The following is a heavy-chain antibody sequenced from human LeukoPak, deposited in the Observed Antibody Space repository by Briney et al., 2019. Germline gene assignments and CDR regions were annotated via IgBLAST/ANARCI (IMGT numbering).Heavy chain of an antibody. CDR2: IKRKTDGGIT. V-gene: IGHV3-15*01. Sequence: GGSLRLSCAASGFTFRNAWMIWVRQAPGKGREWVGRIKRKTDGGITDYAAPVKGRFTISRDDSKNTLYLQMNSLKTEDTAVYYCTTVYYYDSSGYYYDKYFAYWGQGTLVTVSS. CDR3: TTVYYYDSSGYYYDKYFAY. J-gene: IGHJ4*02. D-gene: IGHD3-22*01. CDR1: GFTFRNAW.